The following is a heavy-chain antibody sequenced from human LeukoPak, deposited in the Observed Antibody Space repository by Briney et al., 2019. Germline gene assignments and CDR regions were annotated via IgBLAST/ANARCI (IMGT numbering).Heavy chain of an antibody. Sequence: GGSLRLSCTASGFTFGDYAMSWVRQAPGKGLEWVGFIRSKAYGGTTEYAASVKGRFTTSRDDSKSIAYLQMNSLKTEDTAVYYCTRDLTNYYYYYYMDVWGKGTTVTVSS. CDR2: IRSKAYGGTT. J-gene: IGHJ6*03. CDR3: TRDLTNYYYYYYMDV. V-gene: IGHV3-49*04. D-gene: IGHD4/OR15-4a*01. CDR1: GFTFGDYA.